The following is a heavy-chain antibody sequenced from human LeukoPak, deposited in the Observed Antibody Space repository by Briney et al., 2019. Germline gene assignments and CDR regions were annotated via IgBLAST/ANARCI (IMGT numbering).Heavy chain of an antibody. CDR1: GFTFSSSD. CDR3: ARAIGVGATTAFDI. Sequence: GGSLRLSCTASGFTFSSSDMHWVRQATGKGLEWVSAIGTAGDTYYPGSVKGRFTISRENAKNSLYLQMNSPRAGDTAVYYCARAIGVGATTAFDIWGQGTMVTVSS. CDR2: IGTAGDT. J-gene: IGHJ3*02. V-gene: IGHV3-13*04. D-gene: IGHD1-26*01.